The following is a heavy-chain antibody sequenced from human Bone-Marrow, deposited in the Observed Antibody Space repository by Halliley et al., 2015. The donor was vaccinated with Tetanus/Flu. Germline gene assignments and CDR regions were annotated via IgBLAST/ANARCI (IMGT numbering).Heavy chain of an antibody. D-gene: IGHD5-18*01. CDR2: INHSGST. Sequence: TLSLTCAVYGGSFSDHYWSWIRQSPGKGLEWIGEINHSGSTNYNPSLKSRVTISVDTSKNQFSLKLSSVTAADTAVYYCARRGYSYGYYYFDYWGQGTLVTVSS. CDR3: ARRGYSYGYYYFDY. J-gene: IGHJ4*02. V-gene: IGHV4-34*01. CDR1: GGSFSDHY.